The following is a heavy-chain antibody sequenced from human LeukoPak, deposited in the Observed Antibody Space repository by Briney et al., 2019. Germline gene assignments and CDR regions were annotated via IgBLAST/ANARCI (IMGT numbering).Heavy chain of an antibody. CDR1: GFTFSNYW. V-gene: IGHV3-7*01. CDR2: IKQDGSEK. Sequence: GGSLRLSCTASGFTFSNYWMAWVRQAPGKGLEWVASIKQDGSEKQYVGSVRGRFTISRDNAKNVLDLQMDSLTAEDTALYYCAKESRFGDYWGQGTLVTVSS. CDR3: AKESRFGDY. J-gene: IGHJ4*02. D-gene: IGHD3-16*01.